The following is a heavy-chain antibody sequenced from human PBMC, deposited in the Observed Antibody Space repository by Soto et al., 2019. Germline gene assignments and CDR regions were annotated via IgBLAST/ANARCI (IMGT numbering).Heavy chain of an antibody. J-gene: IGHJ4*02. CDR1: GGSISSSSYY. CDR2: IYYSGST. V-gene: IGHV4-39*01. Sequence: SETLSLTCTVSGGSISSSSYYWGWIRQPPGKGLEWIGSIYYSGSTYYNPSLKSRVTISVDTSKNQFSLKLSSVTAADTAVYYCARRDSSGYKFDYWGQGTLVTVSS. D-gene: IGHD3-22*01. CDR3: ARRDSSGYKFDY.